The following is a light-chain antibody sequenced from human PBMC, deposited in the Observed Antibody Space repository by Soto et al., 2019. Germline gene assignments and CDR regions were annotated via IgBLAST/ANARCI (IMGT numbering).Light chain of an antibody. CDR2: GAS. Sequence: VMTQSPATLSVSPGERATLSCRASESVSSNLAWYQQRPGQAPRLLIYGASTRATDTPVRFRGSGSGTEFTLTISSLQSEDFAVYYCQQYNNWPPSIIFRQGTRLEI. CDR3: QQYNNWPPSII. J-gene: IGKJ5*01. CDR1: ESVSSN. V-gene: IGKV3-15*01.